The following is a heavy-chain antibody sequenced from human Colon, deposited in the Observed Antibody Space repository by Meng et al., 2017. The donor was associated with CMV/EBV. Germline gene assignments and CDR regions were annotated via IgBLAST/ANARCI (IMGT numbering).Heavy chain of an antibody. CDR1: GNTFSDYH. CDR3: ARDPSGSRVPFDY. J-gene: IGHJ4*02. Sequence: QGWLWRSGGGVKRPGASVKVSCKTPGNTFSDYHIHWVRQAPGQGLEWMGWINSNSGATDYAQKFQGRFTMTRDTSITTVYMELSSLRSDDTAVYYCARDPSGSRVPFDYWGQGSLVTVSS. V-gene: IGHV1-2*02. CDR2: INSNSGAT. D-gene: IGHD1-26*01.